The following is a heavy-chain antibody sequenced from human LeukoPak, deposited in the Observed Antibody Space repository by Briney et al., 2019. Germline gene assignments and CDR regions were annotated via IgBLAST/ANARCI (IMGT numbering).Heavy chain of an antibody. CDR1: GFTFSSYA. CDR2: ISSNGGST. D-gene: IGHD2-15*01. J-gene: IGHJ4*02. Sequence: PGGSLRLSCAASGFTFSSYAMHWVRQAPGKGLEYVSAISSNGGSTYYANSVKGRFTISRDNSKNTLYLQMNSLRAEDTAVYYCARDSLDSTADYWGQGTLVTVSS. CDR3: ARDSLDSTADY. V-gene: IGHV3-64*01.